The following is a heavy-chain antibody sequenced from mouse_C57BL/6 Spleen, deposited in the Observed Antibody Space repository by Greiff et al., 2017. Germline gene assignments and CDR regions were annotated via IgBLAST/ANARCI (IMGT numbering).Heavy chain of an antibody. Sequence: EVKLMESGGGLVQPGGSLSLSCAASGFTFTDYYMSWVRQPPGKALEWLGFISNKANGYTTEYSASVKGRFTISRDNSQSILYLQMNALRAEDSATYYCASNYDGSSPFAYWGQGTLVTVSA. CDR2: ISNKANGYTT. V-gene: IGHV7-3*01. CDR3: ASNYDGSSPFAY. CDR1: GFTFTDYY. D-gene: IGHD1-1*01. J-gene: IGHJ3*01.